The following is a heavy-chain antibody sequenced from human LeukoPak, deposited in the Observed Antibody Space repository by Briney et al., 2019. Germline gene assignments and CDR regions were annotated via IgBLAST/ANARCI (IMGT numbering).Heavy chain of an antibody. Sequence: GASVKVSCKASGYSFTGHYMHWVRQAPGQGLEWMGWINPNSGGTNYAQKFQGRVTMTRDTSISTAYMELSRLRSDDTAVYYCARSSKGIAVAGHYGRYWGQGTLVTVSS. J-gene: IGHJ4*02. V-gene: IGHV1-2*02. CDR1: GYSFTGHY. CDR2: INPNSGGT. D-gene: IGHD6-19*01. CDR3: ARSSKGIAVAGHYGRY.